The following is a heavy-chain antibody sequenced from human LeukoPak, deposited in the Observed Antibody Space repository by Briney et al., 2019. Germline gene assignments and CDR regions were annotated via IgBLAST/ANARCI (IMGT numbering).Heavy chain of an antibody. CDR3: ARDECSSTSCYITRMNNWFDP. Sequence: ASVKVSCKASGYTFTSYYMHWVRQAPGQGLGWMGRIIPIFGIANYAQKFQGRVTITADKSTSTAYMELSSLRSEDTAVYYCARDECSSTSCYITRMNNWFDPWGQGTLVTVSS. J-gene: IGHJ5*02. V-gene: IGHV1-69*04. CDR1: GYTFTSYY. CDR2: IIPIFGIA. D-gene: IGHD2-2*02.